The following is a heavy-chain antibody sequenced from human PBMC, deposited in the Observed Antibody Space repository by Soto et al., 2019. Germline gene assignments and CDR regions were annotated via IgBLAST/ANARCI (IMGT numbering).Heavy chain of an antibody. J-gene: IGHJ5*02. D-gene: IGHD2-15*01. V-gene: IGHV4-4*02. CDR2: VHHDGRT. Sequence: PSETLSLTCAVSGDSISSTNWWNWVRQSPGAGLEWIGEVHHDGRTNYNPSLKSRVAISVDKSNNHFSLKLNFMTAADTAIYYCARVRQYCSGHSCYLDPWGQGALVTVS. CDR3: ARVRQYCSGHSCYLDP. CDR1: GDSISSTNW.